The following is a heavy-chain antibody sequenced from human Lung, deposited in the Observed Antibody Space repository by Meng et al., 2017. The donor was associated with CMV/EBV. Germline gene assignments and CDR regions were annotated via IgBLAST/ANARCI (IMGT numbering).Heavy chain of an antibody. CDR1: GFAFSTYA. Sequence: ESXKISXAASGFAFSTYAMTWVRQAPGKGLEWVSSISGTFSYISYIDSVKGRFTISRDNAKNSLFLQMDSLKPEDTAIYFCARDRKGRGLPRVRGADYWGQGXPVTVSS. CDR2: ISGTFSYI. CDR3: ARDRKGRGLPRVRGADY. D-gene: IGHD3-10*01. V-gene: IGHV3-21*01. J-gene: IGHJ4*02.